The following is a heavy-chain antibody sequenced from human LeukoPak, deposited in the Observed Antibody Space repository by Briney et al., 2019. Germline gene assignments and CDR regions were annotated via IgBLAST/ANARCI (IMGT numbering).Heavy chain of an antibody. D-gene: IGHD1-20*01. V-gene: IGHV1-8*03. CDR2: MNPNSGNT. CDR1: GYTFTSYD. J-gene: IGHJ3*02. CDR3: ARGRVTGDAFDI. Sequence: ASVKVSRKASGYTFTSYDINWVRQATGQGLEWMGWMNPNSGNTGYAQKFQGRVTITRNTSISTAYMELSSLRSEDTAVYYCARGRVTGDAFDIWGQGTMVTVSS.